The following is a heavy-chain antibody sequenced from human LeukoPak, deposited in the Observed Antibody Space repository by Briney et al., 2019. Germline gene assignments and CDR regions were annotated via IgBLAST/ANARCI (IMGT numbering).Heavy chain of an antibody. CDR2: ISGSGGST. V-gene: IGHV3-23*01. D-gene: IGHD6-6*01. J-gene: IGHJ4*02. Sequence: GGSLRLSCSGSGFNFDDYGMSWVRQAPGKGLEWVSAISGSGGSTYYADSVKGRFTISRDNSKNTLYLQMNSLRAEDTAVYYCAKRISSSSFLWRVTSDHNDYWGQGTLVTVSS. CDR3: AKRISSSSFLWRVTSDHNDY. CDR1: GFNFDDYG.